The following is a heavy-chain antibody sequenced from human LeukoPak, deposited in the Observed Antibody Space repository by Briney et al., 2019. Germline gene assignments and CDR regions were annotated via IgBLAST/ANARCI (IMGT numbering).Heavy chain of an antibody. V-gene: IGHV3-74*03. D-gene: IGHD6-6*01. CDR3: LRGARRDY. J-gene: IGHJ4*02. Sequence: PGGSLRLSCAASGFTFSSYWMHWVRQAPGKGLLWVSLINGDGRYTTYADSVKGRFIISRDNAKDSLYLQMNSLRVEDTAVYYCLRGARRDYWGQGTLVTVSS. CDR1: GFTFSSYW. CDR2: INGDGRYT.